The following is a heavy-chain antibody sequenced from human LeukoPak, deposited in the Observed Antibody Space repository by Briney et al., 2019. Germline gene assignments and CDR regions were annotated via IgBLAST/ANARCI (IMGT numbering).Heavy chain of an antibody. CDR2: VHYSGTN. J-gene: IGHJ4*01. CDR1: GGSISYYF. CDR3: VRQKAVSADFEY. V-gene: IGHV4-59*08. Sequence: PSETLSLTCTFSGGSISYYFWSWFRQSPGKGLEWIGNVHYSGTNTYNPSLESRLSMSVDTSKNQFSLTLNSATAADTAVYYCVRQKAVSADFEYWGQGTLVTVAS. D-gene: IGHD1-26*01.